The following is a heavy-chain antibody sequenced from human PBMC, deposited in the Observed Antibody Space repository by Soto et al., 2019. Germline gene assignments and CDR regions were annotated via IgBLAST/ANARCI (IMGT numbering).Heavy chain of an antibody. CDR1: CGSITSSSYY. CDR3: ATQEVGGSYVYTFDP. Sequence: SETLSPPCTVSCGSITSSSYYWGWIRQPPGKGLEWIGSIYYSGSTYYNPSLKSRVTISVDTSKNQFSLKLSSVTAADTAVYYCATQEVGGSYVYTFDPWGQGTLVTVSS. D-gene: IGHD1-26*01. V-gene: IGHV4-39*01. J-gene: IGHJ5*02. CDR2: IYYSGST.